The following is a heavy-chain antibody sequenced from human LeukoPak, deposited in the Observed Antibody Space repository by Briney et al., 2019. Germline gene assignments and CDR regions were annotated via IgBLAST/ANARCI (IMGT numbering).Heavy chain of an antibody. CDR1: GFTFSSYG. J-gene: IGHJ4*02. V-gene: IGHV3-23*01. Sequence: GGSLRLSCAASGFTFSSYGMSWVRQAPGKGLEWVSAISGSGGSTYYADSVKGRFTISRDNSKNTLYMQMNSLRAEDTAVYYCTKSFGPVIAAAGAGTDWGQGTLVTVSS. CDR3: TKSFGPVIAAAGAGTD. D-gene: IGHD6-13*01. CDR2: ISGSGGST.